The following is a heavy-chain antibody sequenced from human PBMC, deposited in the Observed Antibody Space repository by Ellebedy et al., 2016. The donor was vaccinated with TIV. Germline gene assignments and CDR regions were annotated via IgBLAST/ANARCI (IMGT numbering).Heavy chain of an antibody. CDR2: ISGWNGNT. V-gene: IGHV1-18*01. CDR1: GYRFNMYD. Sequence: ASVKVSCXASGYRFNMYDIAWVRQAPGQGLEWMGWISGWNGNTNYAQKLQGRVTMTTDTSTSTAYMELRSLRSDDTAVYYCARDDYGDRYGMDVWGQGTTVTVSS. J-gene: IGHJ6*02. CDR3: ARDDYGDRYGMDV. D-gene: IGHD4-17*01.